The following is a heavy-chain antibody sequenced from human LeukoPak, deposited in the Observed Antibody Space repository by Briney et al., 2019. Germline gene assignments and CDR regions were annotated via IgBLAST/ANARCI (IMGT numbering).Heavy chain of an antibody. V-gene: IGHV4-59*01. CDR1: GGSISNYY. D-gene: IGHD6-19*01. CDR3: ARVLSSGWAGFDY. J-gene: IGHJ4*02. CDR2: IYYSGTT. Sequence: SETLSLTCTVSGGSISNYYWTWIRQPPGKGLEWIAHIYYSGTTNYNPSLKSRVTISVDTSKNQFSLKLSSVTAADTAVYYCARVLSSGWAGFDYWGQGALVTVSP.